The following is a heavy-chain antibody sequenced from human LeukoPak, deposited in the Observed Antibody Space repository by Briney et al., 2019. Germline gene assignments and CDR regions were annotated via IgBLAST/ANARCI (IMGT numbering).Heavy chain of an antibody. J-gene: IGHJ5*02. CDR2: IYTSGST. CDR3: ARGKVVDFWSGGYISTHPEYNWFDP. D-gene: IGHD3-3*01. CDR1: GGSIISCY. Sequence: PSETLSLTCTVSGGSIISCYWSWIRQPAGKGLEWIGRIYTSGSTNYNPSLKSRVTMSVDTSKNQFSLKLSSVTAADTAVYYCARGKVVDFWSGGYISTHPEYNWFDPWGQGTLVTVSS. V-gene: IGHV4-4*07.